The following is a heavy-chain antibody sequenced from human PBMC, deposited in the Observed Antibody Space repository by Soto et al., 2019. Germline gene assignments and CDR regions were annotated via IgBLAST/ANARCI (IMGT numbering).Heavy chain of an antibody. Sequence: EVQLVESGGGLVQPGGSLRLSCEASGFTFSDHYMDWVRQAPGKGLEWVCRTRDKSDSYSTEYDASVKGRFIISRDDLRNSMYLQINSRKTVDTAVYYCASSVGSCGGCGCYHCYWGEGTLVTVSS. CDR3: ASSVGSCGGCGCYHCY. J-gene: IGHJ4*02. CDR1: GFTFSDHY. V-gene: IGHV3-72*01. CDR2: TRDKSDSYST. D-gene: IGHD2-15*01.